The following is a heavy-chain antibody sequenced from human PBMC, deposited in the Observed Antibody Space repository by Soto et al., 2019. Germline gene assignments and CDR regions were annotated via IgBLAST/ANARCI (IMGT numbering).Heavy chain of an antibody. J-gene: IGHJ4*02. CDR3: ARDLTPGVVDH. CDR2: ISAYNGNT. Sequence: QVQVVQSGAEVKKPGASVKVSCKASGYTFTSYGISWVRQAPGQGLEWMGWISAYNGNTKYAQKLRGRXTXTPXTSTSTAYMELRSLRSDDTAVYYCARDLTPGVVDHWGQGTLVTVSS. CDR1: GYTFTSYG. V-gene: IGHV1-18*01. D-gene: IGHD3-22*01.